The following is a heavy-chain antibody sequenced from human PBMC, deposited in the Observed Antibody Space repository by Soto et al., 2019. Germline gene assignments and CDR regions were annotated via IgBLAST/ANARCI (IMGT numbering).Heavy chain of an antibody. CDR3: AKPIRGIVVVPAAMPPDYYYYYGMDV. CDR2: ISYDGSNK. Sequence: GGSLRLSCAASGFTFSSYGMHWVRQAPGKGLEWVAVISYDGSNKYYADSVKGRFTISRDNSKNTLYLQMNSLRAEDTAVYYCAKPIRGIVVVPAAMPPDYYYYYGMDVWGQGTTVTVSS. V-gene: IGHV3-30*18. D-gene: IGHD2-2*01. J-gene: IGHJ6*02. CDR1: GFTFSSYG.